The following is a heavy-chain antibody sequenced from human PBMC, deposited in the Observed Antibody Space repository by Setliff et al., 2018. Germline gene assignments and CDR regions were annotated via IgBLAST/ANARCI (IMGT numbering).Heavy chain of an antibody. Sequence: PSETLSLTCAVYGGSFSGYYWSWIRQPPGKGLEWVGNIGHTGSTYYNPSLKSRVTISVDTSKNQFSLNLTSVTAADTAVYYCARFLYCTSTSCPVTFDHWGRGTLVTVSS. V-gene: IGHV4-34*01. D-gene: IGHD2-2*01. CDR3: ARFLYCTSTSCPVTFDH. CDR1: GGSFSGYY. J-gene: IGHJ4*02. CDR2: IGHTGST.